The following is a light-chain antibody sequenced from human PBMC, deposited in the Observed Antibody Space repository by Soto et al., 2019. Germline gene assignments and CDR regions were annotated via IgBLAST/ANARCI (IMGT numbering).Light chain of an antibody. CDR3: QQLNSYPWT. V-gene: IGKV1-5*01. CDR1: QSISSW. CDR2: DAS. Sequence: DIQLTQSPSFLSASVGDRVTITCRASQSISSWLAWYQQKPGKAPKLLIYDASSLESGVPSRFSGSGSGTEFTLTISSLQPEDFATYYCQQLNSYPWTFGQGTKVDIK. J-gene: IGKJ1*01.